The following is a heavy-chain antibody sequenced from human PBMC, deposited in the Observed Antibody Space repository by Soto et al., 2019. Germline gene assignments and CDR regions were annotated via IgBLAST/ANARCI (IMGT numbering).Heavy chain of an antibody. CDR1: GGSFSGYY. J-gene: IGHJ5*02. CDR2: INHSGST. V-gene: IGHV4-34*01. CDR3: ARGRITISTNWFDP. D-gene: IGHD3-3*01. Sequence: SETLSLTCAVYGGSFSGYYWSWIRQPPGKGLEWIGEINHSGSTNYNPSLKSRVTISVDTSKNQFSLKLSSVTAADTAVYYCARGRITISTNWFDPWGQGTLVTSPQ.